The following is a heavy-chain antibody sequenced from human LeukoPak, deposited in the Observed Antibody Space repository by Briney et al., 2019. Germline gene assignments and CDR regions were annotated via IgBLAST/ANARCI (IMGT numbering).Heavy chain of an antibody. J-gene: IGHJ4*02. CDR3: AREGQQITFGGVIVRRFFDY. Sequence: PSETLSLTCTVSGGSVSSGSYYWSWIRQPPGKGLEWIGYIYYSGSTYYNPSLKSRVTISVDTSKNQFSLKLSSVTAADTAVYYCAREGQQITFGGVIVRRFFDYWGQGTLVTVSS. CDR2: IYYSGST. D-gene: IGHD3-16*02. CDR1: GGSVSSGSYY. V-gene: IGHV4-61*01.